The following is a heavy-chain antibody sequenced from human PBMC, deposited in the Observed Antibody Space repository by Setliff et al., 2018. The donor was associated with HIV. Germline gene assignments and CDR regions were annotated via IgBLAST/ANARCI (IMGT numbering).Heavy chain of an antibody. J-gene: IGHJ3*01. CDR1: GSSISNGYY. CDR3: ARGNGWYAF. Sequence: PSETLSLTCAVSGSSISNGYYWGWIRQPPGKGLEWIGSIYHSGSTYYNPSLKSRVTISVDTSKNQFSLKLSSVTAADTAVYYCARGNGWYAFWGQGTMVTVSS. D-gene: IGHD6-19*01. V-gene: IGHV4-38-2*01. CDR2: IYHSGST.